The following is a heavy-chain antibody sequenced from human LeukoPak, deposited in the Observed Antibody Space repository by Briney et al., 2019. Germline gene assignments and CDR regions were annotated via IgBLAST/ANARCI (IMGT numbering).Heavy chain of an antibody. CDR1: GFTFSSYA. J-gene: IGHJ6*02. Sequence: GGSLRLSCAASGFTFSSYAMSWVRQAPGKGLEWVSAISGSGGSTYYADSVKGRFIISRDNSKNTLYLQMNSLRAEDTAVYYCAKVYCSSTSCYGDEYYYYYGMDVWGQGTTVTVSS. CDR2: ISGSGGST. CDR3: AKVYCSSTSCYGDEYYYYYGMDV. V-gene: IGHV3-23*01. D-gene: IGHD2-2*01.